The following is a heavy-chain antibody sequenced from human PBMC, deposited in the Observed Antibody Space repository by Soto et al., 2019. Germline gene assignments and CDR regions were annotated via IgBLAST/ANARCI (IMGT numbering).Heavy chain of an antibody. CDR2: ISAYDGNT. V-gene: IGHV1-18*01. Sequence: QVQLVQSGAEVKKPGASVKVSCKASGYTFTSYGISWVRQAPGQGLEWLGWISAYDGNTNYAQSLHGRVFMTTDTSTGTAYRALRSLRSDDTAVYYCARGGYYDSSGSRNYYYYGMNVWGQGTTVTVSS. D-gene: IGHD3-22*01. CDR3: ARGGYYDSSGSRNYYYYGMNV. J-gene: IGHJ6*02. CDR1: GYTFTSYG.